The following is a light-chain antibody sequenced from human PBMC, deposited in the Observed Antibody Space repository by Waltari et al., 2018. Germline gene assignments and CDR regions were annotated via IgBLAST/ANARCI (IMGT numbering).Light chain of an antibody. J-gene: IGKJ1*01. CDR3: QHYANYSRT. V-gene: IGKV1-5*03. Sequence: DIQMTQSPSTLSASVGDRVTFTCRASHPIDNWLAWYQQKPGKAPSLLIYKASYLQSGVPSRFSASGSGTDFTLTISGLQPDDFATYYCQHYANYSRTFGQGTKVDI. CDR2: KAS. CDR1: HPIDNW.